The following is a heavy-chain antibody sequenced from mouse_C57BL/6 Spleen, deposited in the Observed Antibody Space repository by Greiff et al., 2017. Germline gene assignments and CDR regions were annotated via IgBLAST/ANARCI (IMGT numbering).Heavy chain of an antibody. J-gene: IGHJ3*01. Sequence: QVQLQQSGAELVRPGASVTLSCKASGYTFTDYEMHWVKQTPVHGLEWIGAIDPETGGPAYNQKFKGKAILTADKSSSTAYMELRSLTSEDSAVYYCTRSGSNSAWFAYWGQGTLVTVSA. CDR2: IDPETGGP. CDR1: GYTFTDYE. V-gene: IGHV1-15*01. CDR3: TRSGSNSAWFAY. D-gene: IGHD2-5*01.